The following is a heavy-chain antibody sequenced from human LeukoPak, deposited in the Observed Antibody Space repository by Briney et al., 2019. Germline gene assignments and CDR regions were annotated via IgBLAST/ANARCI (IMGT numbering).Heavy chain of an antibody. Sequence: SETLSLTCTVSGGSINNYYWSWIRQPPGKGLEWIGYIYYSGSTNYNPSLTSRVTISVDTSKNQFSLKLSSVTAADTAVYYCARGAYYYDSSGYFHPFWYFDYWGQGTLVTVSS. J-gene: IGHJ4*02. CDR2: IYYSGST. CDR1: GGSINNYY. CDR3: ARGAYYYDSSGYFHPFWYFDY. D-gene: IGHD3-22*01. V-gene: IGHV4-59*01.